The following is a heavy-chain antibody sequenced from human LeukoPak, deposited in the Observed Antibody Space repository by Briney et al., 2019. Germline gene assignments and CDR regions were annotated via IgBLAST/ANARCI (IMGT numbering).Heavy chain of an antibody. V-gene: IGHV4-30-2*01. CDR1: GGSIGSGGYS. CDR3: ARSGKRYCSSTSCYVYYFDY. Sequence: PSETLSLTCAVSGGSIGSGGYSWSWIRQPPGKGLEWIGYIYHSGSTYYNPSLKSRVTISVDRSKNQFSLKLSSVTAADTAVYYCARSGKRYCSSTSCYVYYFDYWGQGTLVTVSS. D-gene: IGHD2-2*01. CDR2: IYHSGST. J-gene: IGHJ4*02.